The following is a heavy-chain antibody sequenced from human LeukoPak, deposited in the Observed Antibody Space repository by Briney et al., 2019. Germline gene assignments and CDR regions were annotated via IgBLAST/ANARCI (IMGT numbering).Heavy chain of an antibody. V-gene: IGHV3-23*01. CDR2: ISGSGGST. Sequence: GGSLRLSCAASGFTFSSYAMSWVRQAPGKGLEWVSAISGSGGSTYYADSVKGRFTISRDNSKNTLYLQMNSLRAKDTAVYYCANGGSYCSGGSCYPLPDWFDPWGQGTLVTVSS. J-gene: IGHJ5*02. D-gene: IGHD2-15*01. CDR3: ANGGSYCSGGSCYPLPDWFDP. CDR1: GFTFSSYA.